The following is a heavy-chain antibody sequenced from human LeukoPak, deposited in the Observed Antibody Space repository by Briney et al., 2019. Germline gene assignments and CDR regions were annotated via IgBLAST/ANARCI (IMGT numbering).Heavy chain of an antibody. J-gene: IGHJ4*02. CDR1: GFTLSSYD. V-gene: IGHV3-23*01. CDR3: AKQGFDY. CDR2: IRGSSGST. Sequence: GGSLRLSCAASGFTLSSYDMSWVRQAPGKGLEWVSGIRGSSGSTYYADSVKGRFTISRDNSKNTLYLQMNSLRAEDTAVYYCAKQGFDYWGQGALVTVSS.